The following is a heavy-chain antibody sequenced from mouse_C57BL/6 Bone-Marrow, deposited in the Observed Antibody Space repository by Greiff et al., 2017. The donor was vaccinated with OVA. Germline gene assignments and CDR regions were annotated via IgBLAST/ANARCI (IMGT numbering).Heavy chain of an antibody. CDR1: GYSITSGYY. CDR3: AVYGYFDY. D-gene: IGHD1-1*02. Sequence: EVQLVESGPGLVKPSQSLSLTCSVTGYSITSGYYWNWIRQFPGNKLEWMGYISYDGSNNYNPSLKNRISITRDTSKNQFFLKLNSVTTEDTATYYCAVYGYFDYWGQGTTLTVSS. J-gene: IGHJ2*01. V-gene: IGHV3-6*01. CDR2: ISYDGSN.